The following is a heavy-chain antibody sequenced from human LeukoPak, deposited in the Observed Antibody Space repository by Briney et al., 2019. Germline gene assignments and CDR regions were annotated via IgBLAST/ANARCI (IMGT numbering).Heavy chain of an antibody. CDR2: MNPNSGNT. D-gene: IGHD3-16*02. V-gene: IGHV1-8*02. CDR1: GYTFTGYY. CDR3: ARGRGYRPFDY. Sequence: ASVKVSCKASGYTFTGYYMHWVRQAPGQGLEWMGWMNPNSGNTGYAQKFQGRVTMTRNTSISTAYMELSSLRSEDTAVYYCARGRGYRPFDYWGQGTLVTVSS. J-gene: IGHJ4*02.